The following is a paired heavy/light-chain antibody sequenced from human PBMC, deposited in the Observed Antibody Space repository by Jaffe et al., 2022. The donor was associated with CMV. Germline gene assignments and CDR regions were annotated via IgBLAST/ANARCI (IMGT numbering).Heavy chain of an antibody. CDR2: IYPGDSDV. V-gene: IGHV5-51*01. D-gene: IGHD5-12*01. CDR3: ARHRKPEVATIGVFGTFDR. CDR1: GYNFTNYW. Sequence: EVQLVQSGAEVKKPGESLTISCQASGYNFTNYWVGWVRQMPGKGLEWLGIIYPGDSDVRYRPSMQGRASISVDKSTRTAYLQWSSLKASDSAMYYCARHRKPEVATIGVFGTFDRWGQGTMVIVSS. J-gene: IGHJ3*02.
Light chain of an antibody. CDR1: QSVLYKSNNKNY. J-gene: IGKJ1*01. V-gene: IGKV4-1*01. Sequence: EIVMTQSPDSLAVSLGERATITCKSSQSVLYKSNNKNYLGWYQQKPGQPPKLLIYWASTRESGVPDRFSGSGSGTDFTLTISSLQAEDVAVYYCQQYYSTLWTFGQGTKVEIK. CDR2: WAS. CDR3: QQYYSTLWT.